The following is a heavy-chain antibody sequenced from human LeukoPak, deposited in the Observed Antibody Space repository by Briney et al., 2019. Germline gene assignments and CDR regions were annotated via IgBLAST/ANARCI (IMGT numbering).Heavy chain of an antibody. J-gene: IGHJ4*02. D-gene: IGHD4-17*01. CDR2: IYSGGST. Sequence: GGSLRLSCAASGFTFSSYAMSWVRQAPGKRLEWVSVIYSGGSTYYADSVKGRFTISRDNSKNTLYLQMNSLRAEDTAVYYCARRRGYGDYYFDYWGQGTLVTVSS. CDR3: ARRRGYGDYYFDY. CDR1: GFTFSSYA. V-gene: IGHV3-53*01.